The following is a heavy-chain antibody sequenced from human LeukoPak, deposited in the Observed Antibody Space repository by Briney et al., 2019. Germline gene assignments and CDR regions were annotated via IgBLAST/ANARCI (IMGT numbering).Heavy chain of an antibody. J-gene: IGHJ6*03. CDR1: GYTFTSYD. CDR3: ARESGYNWNYRAGNYYMDV. CDR2: MNPNSGNT. D-gene: IGHD1-7*01. V-gene: IGHV1-8*03. Sequence: GGSVTVSCKASGYTFTSYDINWVRRAPGQGLEWMGWMNPNSGNTDYAQKVQGRVTITRNTSISTAYMELSSLRSEDTAVYYCARESGYNWNYRAGNYYMDVWGKGTTVTVSS.